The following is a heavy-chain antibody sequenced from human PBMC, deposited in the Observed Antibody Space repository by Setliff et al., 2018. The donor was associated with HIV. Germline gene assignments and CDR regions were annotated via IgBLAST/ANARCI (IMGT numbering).Heavy chain of an antibody. Sequence: GGSLRLSCTASGFTFSTFWMTWVRRAPGKGLEFLANIAQDGSVTNYVDSVRGRFTISRDNAKNSLYLQMNSLRAEDTAVYYCARDGTTLLAAMDVWGKGTTVTVSS. CDR3: ARDGTTLLAAMDV. CDR2: IAQDGSVT. CDR1: GFTFSTFW. V-gene: IGHV3-7*01. J-gene: IGHJ6*03. D-gene: IGHD1-7*01.